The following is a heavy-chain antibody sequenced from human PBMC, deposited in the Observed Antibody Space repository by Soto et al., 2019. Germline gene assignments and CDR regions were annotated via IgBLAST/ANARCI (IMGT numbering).Heavy chain of an antibody. CDR1: GFTFSSYS. V-gene: IGHV3-21*01. CDR2: ISSSSSYI. CDR3: ARDSTRHYCSSTSCYAPFDY. Sequence: PGGSLRLSCAASGFTFSSYSMNWVRQAPGKGLEWVSSISSSSSYICYADSVKGRFTISRDNAKNSLYLQMNSLRAEDTAVYYCARDSTRHYCSSTSCYAPFDYWGQGTLVTAPQ. J-gene: IGHJ4*02. D-gene: IGHD2-2*01.